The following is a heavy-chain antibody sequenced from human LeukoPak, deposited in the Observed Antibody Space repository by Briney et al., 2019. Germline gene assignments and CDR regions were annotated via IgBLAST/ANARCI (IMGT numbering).Heavy chain of an antibody. V-gene: IGHV1-69*04. CDR2: IIPILGIA. Sequence: SVKVSCTASGGTFISYAISWVRQAPGQGLEWMGRIIPILGIANYAQKFQGRVTITADKSTSTAYMELSSLRSEDTAVYYCARAYCSSTSCYRFDYWGQGTLVTVSS. CDR3: ARAYCSSTSCYRFDY. D-gene: IGHD2-2*01. J-gene: IGHJ4*02. CDR1: GGTFISYA.